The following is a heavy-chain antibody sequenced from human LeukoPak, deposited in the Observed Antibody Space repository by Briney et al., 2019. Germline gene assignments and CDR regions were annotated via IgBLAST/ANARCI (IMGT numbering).Heavy chain of an antibody. CDR3: ARQAAPDY. CDR2: ISSTSVKI. V-gene: IGHV3-21*01. CDR1: GFSFKDYR. Sequence: GGSLRLSCAASGFSFKDYRMNWVRQAPGKGLEWLSAISSTSVKIYYADSVRGRFTISRDNAENSLYLQMNSLRAEDTAVYYCARQAAPDYWGQGILVTVSS. J-gene: IGHJ4*02. D-gene: IGHD2-15*01.